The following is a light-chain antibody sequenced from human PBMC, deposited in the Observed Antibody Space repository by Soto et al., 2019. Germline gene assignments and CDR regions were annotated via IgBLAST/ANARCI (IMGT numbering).Light chain of an antibody. CDR2: KTS. CDR3: QQYDTYPLT. J-gene: IGKJ4*01. CDR1: QSVSGW. V-gene: IGKV1-5*03. Sequence: DIPMTQSPSTLPASVGDRVTITCRASQSVSGWLAWYQQRPGKGPNLLIYKTSRLGRGVPSRFSGSGSGTEFTLTITTLLPDDFATYYCQQYDTYPLTFGGGTRVEI.